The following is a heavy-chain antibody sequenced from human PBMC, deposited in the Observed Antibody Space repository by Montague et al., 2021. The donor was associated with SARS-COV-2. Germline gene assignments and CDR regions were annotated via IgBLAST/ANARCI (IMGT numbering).Heavy chain of an antibody. CDR2: INHSGST. CDR3: ARFLRRVVPAATGHWEKNYYYYYMDV. D-gene: IGHD2-2*01. V-gene: IGHV4-34*01. J-gene: IGHJ6*03. CDR1: GGSFSDYY. Sequence: SETLSLTCAVYGGSFSDYYWSWIRQPPGKGLEWIGEINHSGSTXXXPSXXXRVTISADTSKNQFSLKLSSMTAADTAVYYCARFLRRVVPAATGHWEKNYYYYYMDVWGKGTTVTVSS.